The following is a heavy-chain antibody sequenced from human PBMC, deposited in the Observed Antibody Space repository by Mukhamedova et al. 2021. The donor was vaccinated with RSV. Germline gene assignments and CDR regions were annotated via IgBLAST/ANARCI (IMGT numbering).Heavy chain of an antibody. D-gene: IGHD6-13*01. J-gene: IGHJ1*01. Sequence: GQGLEWMGWINPNSGGTNYAQKFQGWVTMTRDTSISTAYMELSRLRSDDTAVYYCARMGGSEAAGTEYFQHSGQGTLVTVSS. V-gene: IGHV1-2*04. CDR3: ARMGGSEAAGTEYFQH. CDR2: INPNSGGT.